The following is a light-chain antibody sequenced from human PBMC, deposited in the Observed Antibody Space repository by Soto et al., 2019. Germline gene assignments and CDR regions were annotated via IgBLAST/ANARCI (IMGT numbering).Light chain of an antibody. V-gene: IGLV2-23*02. CDR2: EVS. Sequence: QSVLTQPASVSGSPGQSIAISCTGTSSNVGSYNLVSWYQHHPGKAPKLMIYEVSKRPSGVSNRFSGSKSGNTASLTIPGLQAEDEADYHCCSYAGSYTYVFGPGTKVTVL. J-gene: IGLJ1*01. CDR1: SSNVGSYNL. CDR3: CSYAGSYTYV.